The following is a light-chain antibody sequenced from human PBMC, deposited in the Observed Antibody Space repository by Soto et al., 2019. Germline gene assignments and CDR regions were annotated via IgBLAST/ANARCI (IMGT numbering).Light chain of an antibody. CDR1: QSVSSY. Sequence: EIVLTHSPATLSLSPVERATLSCRASQSVSSYLAWYQQKPGQAPRLLIHGATTRATGIPARFSGSGSGTEFTLTISSLQSEDFAVYYCQQYNNWPRTFGQGTKVDIK. CDR2: GAT. V-gene: IGKV3-15*01. J-gene: IGKJ1*01. CDR3: QQYNNWPRT.